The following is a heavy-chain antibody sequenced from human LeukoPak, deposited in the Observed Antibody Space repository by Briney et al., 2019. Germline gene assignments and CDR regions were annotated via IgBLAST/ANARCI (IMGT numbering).Heavy chain of an antibody. J-gene: IGHJ5*01. D-gene: IGHD3-22*01. V-gene: IGHV1-69*13. CDR1: GGTXSTYA. CDR3: ASNTNYYENTGHYVLDS. CDR2: IIPILGTA. Sequence: GASVKVSCKASGGTXSTYAISGVRQAPGQGLEWMGGIIPILGTANYAQEFKGRVTITADEFTGTAYMELSSLRSEDTAVFYCASNTNYYENTGHYVLDSWGQGTLVTVSS.